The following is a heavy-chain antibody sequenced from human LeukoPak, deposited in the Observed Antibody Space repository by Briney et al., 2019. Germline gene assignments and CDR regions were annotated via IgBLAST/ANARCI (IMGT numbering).Heavy chain of an antibody. J-gene: IGHJ4*02. Sequence: PGGSLRLSCAASGLTFSSYWMSWVRQAPGKGLEWVANIKQDGSEKYYVDSVKGRFTISRDNAKNSLYLQMNSLRAEDTAVYYCARDHGYAFDYWGQGTLVTVSS. V-gene: IGHV3-7*01. D-gene: IGHD5-12*01. CDR2: IKQDGSEK. CDR3: ARDHGYAFDY. CDR1: GLTFSSYW.